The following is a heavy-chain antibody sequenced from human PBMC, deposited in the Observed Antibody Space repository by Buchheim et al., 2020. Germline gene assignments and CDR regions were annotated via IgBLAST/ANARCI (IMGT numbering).Heavy chain of an antibody. CDR3: ARNSRITIFGVVKNWFDP. V-gene: IGHV4-34*01. D-gene: IGHD3-3*01. Sequence: QVQLQESGPGLVKPSETLSLTCAVYGGSFSGYYWSWIRQPPGKGLEWIGEINHSGSTNYNPSLKSRVTISVDTSKNQFSLKLSSVTAADTAVYYCARNSRITIFGVVKNWFDPWGQGTL. J-gene: IGHJ5*02. CDR1: GGSFSGYY. CDR2: INHSGST.